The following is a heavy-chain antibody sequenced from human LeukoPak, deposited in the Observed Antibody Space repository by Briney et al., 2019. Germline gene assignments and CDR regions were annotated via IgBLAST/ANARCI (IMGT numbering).Heavy chain of an antibody. CDR1: GYTFTSYA. CDR2: IIPIFGTA. Sequence: SVKVSCKASGYTFTSYAMNWVRQAPGQGLEWMGGIIPIFGTANYAQKFQGRVTITADESTSTAYMELSSLRSEDTAVYYCARDRGIDYYGSGSYYRHYYYYMDVWGKGTTVTVSS. CDR3: ARDRGIDYYGSGSYYRHYYYYMDV. J-gene: IGHJ6*03. D-gene: IGHD3-10*01. V-gene: IGHV1-69*13.